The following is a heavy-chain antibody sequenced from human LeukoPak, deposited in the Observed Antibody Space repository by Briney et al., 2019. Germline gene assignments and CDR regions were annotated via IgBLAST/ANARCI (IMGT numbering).Heavy chain of an antibody. Sequence: GASVKVSCKASGYTFTSYGISWVRQAPGQGLEWMGWISAYNGNTNYAQKLQGRVTMTTDTSTSTAYMEPRSLRSDDTAVYYCARGGYCSSTSCFPPYYFDYWGRGTLVTVSS. D-gene: IGHD2-2*01. CDR1: GYTFTSYG. V-gene: IGHV1-18*04. CDR3: ARGGYCSSTSCFPPYYFDY. CDR2: ISAYNGNT. J-gene: IGHJ4*02.